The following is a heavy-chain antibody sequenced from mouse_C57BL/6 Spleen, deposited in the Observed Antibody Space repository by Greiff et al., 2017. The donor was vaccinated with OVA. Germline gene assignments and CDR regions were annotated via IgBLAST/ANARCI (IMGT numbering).Heavy chain of an antibody. V-gene: IGHV8-12*01. CDR2: IYWDDDT. CDR1: GFSLSTSGMG. J-gene: IGHJ4*01. CDR3: ARRAPGSSSYYAMDY. Sequence: QVTLKESGPGILRSSQTLSLTCSFSGFSLSTSGMGVSWIRQPSGKGLEWLALIYWDDDTRYNPSLKSRLTISKDISRNQVFLKITSVDTADTATYNCARRAPGSSSYYAMDYWGQGTSVTVSS. D-gene: IGHD1-1*01.